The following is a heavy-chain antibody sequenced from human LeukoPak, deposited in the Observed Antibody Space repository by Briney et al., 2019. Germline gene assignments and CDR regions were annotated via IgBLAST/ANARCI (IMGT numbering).Heavy chain of an antibody. D-gene: IGHD2-2*01. CDR1: GFTFSPYI. V-gene: IGHV3-21*01. J-gene: IGHJ4*02. Sequence: GGSLRLSCAASGFTFSPYINWVRQAPGKGLEWVSYISSSGTFIYYAGSVKGRFTVSRDNARNLIFLQMHSLRVEDTAVYYCARDPGVPAAPLDYWGLGTLVTVSS. CDR3: ARDPGVPAAPLDY. CDR2: ISSSGTFI.